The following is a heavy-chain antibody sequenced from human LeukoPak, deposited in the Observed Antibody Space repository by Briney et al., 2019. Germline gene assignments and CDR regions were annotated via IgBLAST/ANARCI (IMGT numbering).Heavy chain of an antibody. V-gene: IGHV3-23*01. Sequence: GGSLRLSCAVSGITLSNYGMSWVRQAPGKGLEWVAGISGSGGRTNYADSVKGRFTVSRDNPKDTLYLQMNSLRAEDTAVYFCAKRGVVIRVILVGFHKEANYFDSWGQGALVTVSS. J-gene: IGHJ4*02. CDR2: ISGSGGRT. D-gene: IGHD3-22*01. CDR3: AKRGVVIRVILVGFHKEANYFDS. CDR1: GITLSNYG.